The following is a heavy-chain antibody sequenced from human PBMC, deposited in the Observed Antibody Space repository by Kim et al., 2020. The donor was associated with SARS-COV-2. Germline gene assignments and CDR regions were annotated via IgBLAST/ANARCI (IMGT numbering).Heavy chain of an antibody. V-gene: IGHV3-30*18. CDR1: GFTFSSYG. CDR3: AKDPYYDFWSGPLVYFDY. D-gene: IGHD3-3*01. CDR2: ISYDGSNK. J-gene: IGHJ4*02. Sequence: GGSLRLSCAASGFTFSSYGMHWVRQAPGKGLEWVAVISYDGSNKYYADSVKGRFTISRDNSKNTLYLQMNSLRAEDTAVYYCAKDPYYDFWSGPLVYFDYWGQGTLVTVSS.